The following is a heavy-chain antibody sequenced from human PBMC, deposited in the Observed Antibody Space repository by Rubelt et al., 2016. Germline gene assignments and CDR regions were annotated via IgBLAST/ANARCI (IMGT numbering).Heavy chain of an antibody. J-gene: IGHJ6*02. Sequence: NWVRQAPGKGLEWVSYISASGSTINYADSVKGRFTISRDNAKNSLYLQVNSLTPEDTAVYYCARALYCSGGSCYSGGGMDVWGQGTTVTVSS. V-gene: IGHV3-48*03. D-gene: IGHD2-15*01. CDR3: ARALYCSGGSCYSGGGMDV. CDR2: ISASGSTI.